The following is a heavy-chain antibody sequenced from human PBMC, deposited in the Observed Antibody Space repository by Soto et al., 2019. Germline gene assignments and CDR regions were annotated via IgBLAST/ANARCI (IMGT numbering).Heavy chain of an antibody. Sequence: QVQLHESGPGLVKPSETMSLTCTVSGGSISSYYWGWMRQPPGKGLEWIGDIYYTRTTNYNPSLKSRLTIEITSKNQFSLNLSSVTAADTAVYYCAKSLFDGGVGLSADWGRGTLVTVSP. CDR2: IYYTRTT. CDR1: GGSISSYY. CDR3: AKSLFDGGVGLSAD. D-gene: IGHD2-8*02. V-gene: IGHV4-59*01. J-gene: IGHJ4*01.